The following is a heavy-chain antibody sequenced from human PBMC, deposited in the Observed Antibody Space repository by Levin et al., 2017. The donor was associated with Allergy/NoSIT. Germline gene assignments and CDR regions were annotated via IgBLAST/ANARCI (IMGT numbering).Heavy chain of an antibody. V-gene: IGHV3-49*03. CDR2: IRSKAYGGTT. J-gene: IGHJ4*02. Sequence: PGESLKISCTASGFTFGDYAMSWFRQAPGKGLEWVGFIRSKAYGGTTEYAASVKGRFTISRDDSKSIAYLQMNSLKTEDTAVYYCTRAGWEVWTRYYYGSGSYSAGFDYWGQGTLVTVSS. CDR3: TRAGWEVWTRYYYGSGSYSAGFDY. D-gene: IGHD3-10*01. CDR1: GFTFGDYA.